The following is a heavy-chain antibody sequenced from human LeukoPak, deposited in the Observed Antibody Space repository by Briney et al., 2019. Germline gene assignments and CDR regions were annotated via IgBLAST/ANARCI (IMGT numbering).Heavy chain of an antibody. CDR3: AREGGWNLPTLVY. J-gene: IGHJ4*02. D-gene: IGHD2-15*01. Sequence: GGSLRLSCAASGFTVSSNSMNWVRQAPGKGLEWVSSISDSSSYISYEDSVKGRFTTSGDNAKNSLYLNMNSLRAEDTAVYYCAREGGWNLPTLVYWGQGTLVTVSS. CDR1: GFTVSSNS. V-gene: IGHV3-21*06. CDR2: ISDSSSYI.